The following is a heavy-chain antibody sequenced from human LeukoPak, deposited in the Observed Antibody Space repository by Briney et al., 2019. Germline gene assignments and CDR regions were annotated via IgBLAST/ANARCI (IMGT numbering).Heavy chain of an antibody. V-gene: IGHV4-59*11. D-gene: IGHD2-2*01. J-gene: IGHJ4*02. Sequence: SETLSPTCTVGACSPSGHYWGWIRQPPGKGLELEGNIYYTGTTFYTPSLNSRVTITLDTSTNQFSLRLTSVIAADTAVYYCARFSWGCSTASCYLTNWGQGALVTVSS. CDR3: ARFSWGCSTASCYLTN. CDR2: IYYTGTT. CDR1: ACSPSGHY.